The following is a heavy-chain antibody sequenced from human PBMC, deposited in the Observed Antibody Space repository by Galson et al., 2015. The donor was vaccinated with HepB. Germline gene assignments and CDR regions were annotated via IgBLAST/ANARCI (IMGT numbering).Heavy chain of an antibody. J-gene: IGHJ3*02. V-gene: IGHV5-51*01. D-gene: IGHD4-17*01. CDR3: ARLTVTGAFDI. CDR1: GYSFTNYW. Sequence: QSGAEVKKPGKSLKISCKGSGYSFTNYWIGWVRQMPWKGLEWMGITYPGDSDTRYSPSFQGQVTFSADKSISTAYLQWSSLKASDTAMYYCARLTVTGAFDIWGQGTMVTVSS. CDR2: TYPGDSDT.